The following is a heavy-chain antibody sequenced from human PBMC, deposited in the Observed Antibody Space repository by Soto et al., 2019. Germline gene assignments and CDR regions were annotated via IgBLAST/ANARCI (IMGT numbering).Heavy chain of an antibody. J-gene: IGHJ4*02. Sequence: GGSLRLSCAASGFTFSSYAMSWVRQAPGKGLEWVSAISGSGGSTYYADSVKGRFTISRDNSKNTLYLQMYSLRAEDTAVYYCAKGGRWLQHYFDYWGQGTLVTVSS. CDR2: ISGSGGST. CDR3: AKGGRWLQHYFDY. D-gene: IGHD1-26*01. V-gene: IGHV3-23*01. CDR1: GFTFSSYA.